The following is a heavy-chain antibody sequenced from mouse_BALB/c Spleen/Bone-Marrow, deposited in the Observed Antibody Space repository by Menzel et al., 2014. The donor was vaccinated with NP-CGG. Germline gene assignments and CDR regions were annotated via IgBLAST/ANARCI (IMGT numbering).Heavy chain of an antibody. V-gene: IGHV7-3*02. CDR3: ARDYYGFFAY. CDR2: TRNKANGYTT. D-gene: IGHD1-2*01. J-gene: IGHJ3*01. CDR1: GFTFTDYY. Sequence: EAQLQQSGGGLVQPGGSLRLSCATSGFTFTDYYMSWVRQPPGKALEWLGFTRNKANGYTTEYSASVKGRYTISRDNSQSILYLQMNTLRAEDSATYYCARDYYGFFAYWGQGTLVTVSA.